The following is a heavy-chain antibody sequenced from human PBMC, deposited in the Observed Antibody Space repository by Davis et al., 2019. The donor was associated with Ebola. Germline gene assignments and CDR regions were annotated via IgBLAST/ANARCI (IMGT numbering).Heavy chain of an antibody. CDR3: AKDGTGGFYYYMDV. V-gene: IGHV3-30*02. CDR2: IRYDGTNK. J-gene: IGHJ6*03. Sequence: PGGSLRLSCAASGFTFSSYGMHWVRQAPGKGLEWVAFIRYDGTNKYYADSVKGRFTISRDNSKNTLYLQMNSLRAEDTAVYYCAKDGTGGFYYYMDVWGKGTTVTVSS. D-gene: IGHD3-16*01. CDR1: GFTFSSYG.